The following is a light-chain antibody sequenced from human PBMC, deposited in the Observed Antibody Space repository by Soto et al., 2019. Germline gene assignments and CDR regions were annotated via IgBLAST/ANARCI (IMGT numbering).Light chain of an antibody. CDR1: QSVSDN. V-gene: IGKV3-15*01. Sequence: EIVMTQSPATLSVSLGERATLSCRASQSVSDNLAWYQQKPGQAPRLLIYGASTRATGIPARFSGSGSGTEFTLTISSLQSEDFAVYYCQQSNNWPYTFGQGTKVDIK. CDR2: GAS. CDR3: QQSNNWPYT. J-gene: IGKJ2*01.